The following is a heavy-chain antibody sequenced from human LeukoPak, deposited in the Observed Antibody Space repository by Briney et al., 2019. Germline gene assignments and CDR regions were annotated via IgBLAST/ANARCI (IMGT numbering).Heavy chain of an antibody. J-gene: IGHJ6*03. CDR2: INHSGST. CDR3: ARARPWGSSYYYYYYYMDV. D-gene: IGHD6-6*01. Sequence: SETLSLTCAVYGGSFSGYYWSWIRQPPGKGLEWIGEINHSGSTNYNPPLKSRVTISVDTSKNQFSLKLSSVTAADTAVYYCARARPWGSSYYYYYYYMDVWGKGTTVTVSS. CDR1: GGSFSGYY. V-gene: IGHV4-34*01.